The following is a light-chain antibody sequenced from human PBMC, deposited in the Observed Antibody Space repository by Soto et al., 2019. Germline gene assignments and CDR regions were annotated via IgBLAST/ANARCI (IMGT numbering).Light chain of an antibody. J-gene: IGKJ1*01. CDR3: QQYNTYSWT. V-gene: IGKV1-5*03. Sequence: DIQMTQSPSSLAASLGDRVTITCRASQSTNKYLNWYQQKPGKAPKLLIYKASSLKGGVPSRFSGSGSGIEFTLTISSLQPDDFATYYCQQYNTYSWTFGQGTKVDIK. CDR2: KAS. CDR1: QSTNKY.